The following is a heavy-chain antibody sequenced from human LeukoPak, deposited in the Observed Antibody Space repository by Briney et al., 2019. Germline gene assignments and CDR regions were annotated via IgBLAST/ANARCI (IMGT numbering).Heavy chain of an antibody. V-gene: IGHV4-59*01. D-gene: IGHD3-3*01. CDR2: IYYSGST. CDR3: AKVSGFPPFYFYGVGV. CDR1: GDSLNNYY. Sequence: SETLSLTCTVSGDSLNNYYWSWIRQPPGKGLEWIGYIYYSGSTNYNPSLKSRVTMSVDTSRTQFSLNLTSVTAADTAVYYCAKVSGFPPFYFYGVGVWGQGTTVTVSS. J-gene: IGHJ6*02.